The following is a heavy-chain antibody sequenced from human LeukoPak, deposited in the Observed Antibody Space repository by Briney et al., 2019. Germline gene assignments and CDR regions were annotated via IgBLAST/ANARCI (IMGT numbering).Heavy chain of an antibody. CDR1: GFTFSSYW. CDR2: IKQDGSEK. D-gene: IGHD3-3*01. V-gene: IGHV3-7*04. CDR3: AWVLRFLEYGAFDI. Sequence: PGGSLRLSCAASGFTFSSYWMSWVRQAPGKGLEWVANIKQDGSEKYYVDSVKGRFTISRDNAKNSLYLQMNSLRAEDTAVYYCAWVLRFLEYGAFDIWGHGTVVTVPS. J-gene: IGHJ3*02.